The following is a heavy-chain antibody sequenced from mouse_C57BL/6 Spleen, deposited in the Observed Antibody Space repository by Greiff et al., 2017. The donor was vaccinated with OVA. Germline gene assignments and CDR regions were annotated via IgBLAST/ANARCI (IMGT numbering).Heavy chain of an antibody. CDR2: IYPGDGDT. CDR3: AREFYYGAMDY. D-gene: IGHD2-1*01. CDR1: GYAFSSSW. Sequence: QVQLQQSGPELVKPGASVKISCKASGYAFSSSWMNWVKQRPGKGLEWIGRIYPGDGDTNYNGKFKGKATLTADKSSSTAYMQLSSLTSEDSAVYFCAREFYYGAMDYWGQGTSVTVSS. J-gene: IGHJ4*01. V-gene: IGHV1-82*01.